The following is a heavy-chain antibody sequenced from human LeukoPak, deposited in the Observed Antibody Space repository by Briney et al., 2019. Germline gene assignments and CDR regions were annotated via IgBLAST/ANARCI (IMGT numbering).Heavy chain of an antibody. Sequence: GGSLRLSCAASGFTFSSYSMNWVRQAPGKGLEWVSSISSSSSYIYYADSVKGRFTISRDNAKNSLYLQMNSLRAGDTAVYYCARAPRPHGSGRSILYYMDVWGKGTTVTVSS. J-gene: IGHJ6*03. CDR3: ARAPRPHGSGRSILYYMDV. CDR2: ISSSSSYI. D-gene: IGHD3-10*01. V-gene: IGHV3-21*01. CDR1: GFTFSSYS.